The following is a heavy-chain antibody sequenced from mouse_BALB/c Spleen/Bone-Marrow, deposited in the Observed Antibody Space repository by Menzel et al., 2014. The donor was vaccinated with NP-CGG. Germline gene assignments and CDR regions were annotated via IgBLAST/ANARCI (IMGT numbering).Heavy chain of an antibody. CDR2: INPDSSTI. Sequence: VQLKESGGGLVQPGGSLKLSCAASGFDFSRYRMSWVRQAPGKGLEWIGEINPDSSTINYTPSLKDKFIISRDNAKNTLYLQMSKVRSEDTALYYCERLSYYGRFAYWGQGTLVTVSA. V-gene: IGHV4-1*02. CDR1: GFDFSRYR. D-gene: IGHD1-1*01. CDR3: ERLSYYGRFAY. J-gene: IGHJ3*01.